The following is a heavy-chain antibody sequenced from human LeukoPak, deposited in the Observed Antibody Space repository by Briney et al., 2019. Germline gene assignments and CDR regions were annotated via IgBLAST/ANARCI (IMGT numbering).Heavy chain of an antibody. Sequence: GGSLRLSCAASGFTFSSYGMHWVRQAPGKGLEWVAVIWYDGSNKYYADSVKGRFTICRDNSKNTLYLQMNSLRVEDTAVYYCAKDSSGRVWYFDYWGQGTLVTVSS. J-gene: IGHJ4*02. CDR3: AKDSSGRVWYFDY. D-gene: IGHD6-19*01. CDR2: IWYDGSNK. V-gene: IGHV3-30*02. CDR1: GFTFSSYG.